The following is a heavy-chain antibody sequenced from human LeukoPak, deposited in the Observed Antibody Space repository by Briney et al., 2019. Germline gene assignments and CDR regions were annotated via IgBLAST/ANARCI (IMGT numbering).Heavy chain of an antibody. J-gene: IGHJ4*02. CDR2: ISSSSSYI. CDR1: GFTFSSYS. V-gene: IGHV3-21*01. D-gene: IGHD2-21*01. CDR3: ARDHVVAKDFDY. Sequence: PGGSLRLSCAASGFTFSSYSMNWVRQAPGKGLEWVSSISSSSSYIYYADSVKGRFTISRDNAKNSLYLQMNSLRAEDTAVYYCARDHVVAKDFDYWGQGTLVTVSP.